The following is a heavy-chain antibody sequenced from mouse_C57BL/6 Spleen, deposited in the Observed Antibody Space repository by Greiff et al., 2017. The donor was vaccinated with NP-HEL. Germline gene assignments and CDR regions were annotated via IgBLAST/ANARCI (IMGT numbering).Heavy chain of an antibody. V-gene: IGHV1-82*01. J-gene: IGHJ2*01. D-gene: IGHD2-12*01. CDR3: ARSGAYYNDFDD. Sequence: VQLQQSGPELVKPGASVKISCKASGYAFSSSWMNWVKQRPGKGLEWIGRIYPGDGDTNYNGKFKGKATLTADKSSSTAYMQLSSLTSEDSAVYFCARSGAYYNDFDDWGQGTTLTVSS. CDR2: IYPGDGDT. CDR1: GYAFSSSW.